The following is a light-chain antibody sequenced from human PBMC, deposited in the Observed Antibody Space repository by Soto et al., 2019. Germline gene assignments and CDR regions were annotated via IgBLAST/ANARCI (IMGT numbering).Light chain of an antibody. V-gene: IGKV3-15*01. Sequence: EIVMTQSPATLSVSPGERATLSCRASQSVSSNLAWYQQKPGQAPRLLIYGASTRATGIPARFSGSGSGTEFTLTISSLQSEDFAVYSCQQYDNWPAFGGGTKVDIK. CDR1: QSVSSN. CDR3: QQYDNWPA. CDR2: GAS. J-gene: IGKJ4*01.